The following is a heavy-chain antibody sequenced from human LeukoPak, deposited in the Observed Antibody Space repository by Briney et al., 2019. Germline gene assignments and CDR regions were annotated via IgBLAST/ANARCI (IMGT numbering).Heavy chain of an antibody. CDR3: ATVPRFLEWLLSFDY. V-gene: IGHV1-24*01. Sequence: ASAKVSCKVSGYTLTELSMHWVRQAPGKGLEGMGGFDPEDGETIYAQKFQGRVTMTEDTSTDTAYMELSSLRSEDTAVYYCATVPRFLEWLLSFDYWGQGTLVTVSS. CDR1: GYTLTELS. CDR2: FDPEDGET. J-gene: IGHJ4*02. D-gene: IGHD3-3*01.